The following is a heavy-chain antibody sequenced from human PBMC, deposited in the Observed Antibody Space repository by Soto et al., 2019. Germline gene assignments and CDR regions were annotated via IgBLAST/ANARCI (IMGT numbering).Heavy chain of an antibody. CDR3: ARDQVGPWYFDL. Sequence: QVQLVESGGGVVQPGTSLRLSCAASGFTFRNYGMHWVRQAPGKGLEWVAVIWYDGSNKYYADSVKGRFTVSRDNSQNALYLQMDSLRAEDAAVYYCARDQVGPWYFDLWGRGTLVTVSS. D-gene: IGHD2-2*01. CDR1: GFTFRNYG. CDR2: IWYDGSNK. V-gene: IGHV3-33*01. J-gene: IGHJ2*01.